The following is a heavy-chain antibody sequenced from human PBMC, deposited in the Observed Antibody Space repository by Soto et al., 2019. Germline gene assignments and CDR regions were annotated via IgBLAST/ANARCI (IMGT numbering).Heavy chain of an antibody. D-gene: IGHD6-13*01. J-gene: IGHJ4*02. Sequence: QVQLQQWGAGLLKPSETLSLTCAVYGGSFSGYYWSWIRQPPGKGLEWIGEINHSGSTNYNPSLKSRVTISVDTSKNQFSLKLSSVTDADTAVYYCAREGRAAAGTDYWGQGTLVTVSS. CDR2: INHSGST. CDR3: AREGRAAAGTDY. V-gene: IGHV4-34*01. CDR1: GGSFSGYY.